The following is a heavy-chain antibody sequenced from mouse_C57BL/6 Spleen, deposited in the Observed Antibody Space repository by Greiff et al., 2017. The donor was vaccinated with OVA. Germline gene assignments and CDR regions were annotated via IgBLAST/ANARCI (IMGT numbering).Heavy chain of an antibody. Sequence: VQLQQSGAELVKPGASVKISCKASGYAFSSYWMNWVKQRPGKGLEWIGQIYPGDGDTNYNGKFKGKATLTADKSSSTAYMQLSSLTSEDSAVYFCARDYGSRRYYFDYWGQGTTLTVSS. CDR2: IYPGDGDT. CDR1: GYAFSSYW. CDR3: ARDYGSRRYYFDY. D-gene: IGHD1-1*01. V-gene: IGHV1-80*01. J-gene: IGHJ2*01.